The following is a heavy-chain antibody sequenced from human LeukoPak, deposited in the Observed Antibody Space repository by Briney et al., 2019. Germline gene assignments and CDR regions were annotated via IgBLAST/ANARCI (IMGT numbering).Heavy chain of an antibody. Sequence: GRSLRLSCAASGFTFSSYGMHWVRQAPGKGLEWVAVIWYDESNKYYADSVKGRFTISRDNSKNTLYLQMNSLRAEDTAVYYCAKDAHCSGGSCYVRGYYYYMDVWGKGTTVTVSS. CDR2: IWYDESNK. V-gene: IGHV3-33*06. J-gene: IGHJ6*03. CDR3: AKDAHCSGGSCYVRGYYYYMDV. D-gene: IGHD2-15*01. CDR1: GFTFSSYG.